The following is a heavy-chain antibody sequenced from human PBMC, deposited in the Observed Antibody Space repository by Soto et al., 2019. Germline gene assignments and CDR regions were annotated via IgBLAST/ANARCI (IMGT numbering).Heavy chain of an antibody. J-gene: IGHJ4*02. CDR3: ARAGDTAILY. Sequence: QVQLVESGGGVVQPGRSLRLSCAASGFTFSSYGRHWVRQAPGKGLEWVAVIWYDGSNKYYADSVKGRFTISRDNSKNTLYLQMNSLRAEDTAVYYCARAGDTAILYWGQGTLVTVSS. D-gene: IGHD5-18*01. V-gene: IGHV3-33*01. CDR1: GFTFSSYG. CDR2: IWYDGSNK.